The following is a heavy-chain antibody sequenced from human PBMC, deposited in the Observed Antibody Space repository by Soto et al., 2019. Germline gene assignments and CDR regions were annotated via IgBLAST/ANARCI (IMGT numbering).Heavy chain of an antibody. Sequence: SETLSLTRTVSGGSISNGDYYWSWIRQPPGKGLEWIGYIYYSGSTYYNPSLKSRVTISVDTSKNQFSLKLSSVTAADTAVYYCARARGDYVYFDYWGQGTLVTVS. D-gene: IGHD4-17*01. J-gene: IGHJ4*02. CDR3: ARARGDYVYFDY. CDR1: GGSISNGDYY. CDR2: IYYSGST. V-gene: IGHV4-30-4*01.